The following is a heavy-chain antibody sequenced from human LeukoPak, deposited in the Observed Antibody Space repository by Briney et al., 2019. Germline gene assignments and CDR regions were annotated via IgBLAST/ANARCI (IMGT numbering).Heavy chain of an antibody. Sequence: PSETLSLTCTVSGGSISNYYWTWIRQPPGKGLEWIGYIYYSGSTSYNPSLRSRVTISVDTSKNQFSLKLSSLTAADTAVYYCARRRAVPGFYYFDYWGQGTLVTVSS. CDR1: GGSISNYY. CDR2: IYYSGST. CDR3: ARRRAVPGFYYFDY. D-gene: IGHD3-3*01. V-gene: IGHV4-59*08. J-gene: IGHJ4*02.